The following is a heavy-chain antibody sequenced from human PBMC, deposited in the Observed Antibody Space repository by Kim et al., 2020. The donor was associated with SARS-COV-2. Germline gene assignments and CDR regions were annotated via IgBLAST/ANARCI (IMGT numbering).Heavy chain of an antibody. J-gene: IGHJ5*02. D-gene: IGHD3-3*01. V-gene: IGHV1-18*01. CDR1: GYTFPSYG. CDR2: ISTYNGNT. CDR3: ARGAKYYDFWSGPTDHWFDP. Sequence: ASVKVSCKASGYTFPSYGISWVRQAPGQGLEWMGWISTYNGNTNYAQKLQGRVTMTTDTSTSTAYMELRRLRSDDTAVYYCARGAKYYDFWSGPTDHWFDPWGQGTLVTVSS.